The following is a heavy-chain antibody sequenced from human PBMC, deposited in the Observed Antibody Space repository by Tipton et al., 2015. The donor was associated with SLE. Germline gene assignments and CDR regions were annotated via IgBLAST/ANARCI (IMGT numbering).Heavy chain of an antibody. CDR2: IYYVGKT. J-gene: IGHJ5*02. CDR1: GGSMRSSNHH. V-gene: IGHV4-39*07. Sequence: TLSLTCTVSGGSMRSSNHHWGWIRQPPGKGLEWIGIIYYVGKTYYNPSLKSRLTISVDTSKNQFSLEVNSVTAADTAVYFCARGTSMPMVDWFGQWGQGTLVTVSS. CDR3: ARGTSMPMVDWFGQ. D-gene: IGHD2/OR15-2a*01.